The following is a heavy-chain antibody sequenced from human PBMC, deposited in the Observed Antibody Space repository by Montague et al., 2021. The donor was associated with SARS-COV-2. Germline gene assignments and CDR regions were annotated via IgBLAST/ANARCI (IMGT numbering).Heavy chain of an antibody. V-gene: IGHV4-59*01. CDR1: GGSISNDD. Sequence: SETLSLTCTVSGGSISNDDWSWIRQPPGKGLEWIGYIYYSGSTNYNPSLKSRVTISVDTSKSQFSLKLSSVTAADTAVYYCSRVQRGYYYGLGVSAHFDYWAPGTLVTVSS. D-gene: IGHD3-10*01. CDR3: SRVQRGYYYGLGVSAHFDY. J-gene: IGHJ4*02. CDR2: IYYSGST.